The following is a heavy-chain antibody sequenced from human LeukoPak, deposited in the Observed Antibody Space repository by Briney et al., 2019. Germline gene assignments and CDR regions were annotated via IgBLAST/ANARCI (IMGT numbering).Heavy chain of an antibody. V-gene: IGHV4-38-2*01. CDR1: GFSISTGYY. Sequence: SETLSLTCAVSGFSISTGYYWGWIRQPPGKGLVWIGSIYHSVTTFYNPSLKSRVTISLDASKNHFSLKLSSLTAADTAVYYCARGLGYLDYWGQGTLVPVSS. CDR2: IYHSVTT. CDR3: ARGLGYLDY. J-gene: IGHJ4*02. D-gene: IGHD3-22*01.